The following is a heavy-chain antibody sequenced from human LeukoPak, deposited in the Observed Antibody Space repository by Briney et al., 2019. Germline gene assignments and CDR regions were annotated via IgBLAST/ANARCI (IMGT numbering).Heavy chain of an antibody. D-gene: IGHD4-17*01. CDR1: GGSISSYY. Sequence: SETLSLTCTVSGGSISSYYWSWIRQPPGEGLEWIGYIYYSGSTNYNPSLKSRVTISVDTSKNQFSLKLSSVTAADTAAYYCARAPGDYFDYWGQGTLVTVSS. CDR2: IYYSGST. V-gene: IGHV4-59*01. CDR3: ARAPGDYFDY. J-gene: IGHJ4*02.